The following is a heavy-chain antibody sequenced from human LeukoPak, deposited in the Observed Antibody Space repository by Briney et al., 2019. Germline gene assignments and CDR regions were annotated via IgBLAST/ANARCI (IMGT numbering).Heavy chain of an antibody. V-gene: IGHV4-34*01. D-gene: IGHD3-10*01. CDR2: INHSGST. J-gene: IGHJ4*02. CDR1: GGSFSGYY. CDR3: ARGRRYYYGSGSFRFDY. Sequence: PSETLSLTCAVYGGSFSGYYWSWIRQPPGKGLEWIGEINHSGSTNYNPSLKSRVTISVDTSKNQFSLKLSSVTAADTAVYYCARGRRYYYGSGSFRFDYWGQGTLVTVSS.